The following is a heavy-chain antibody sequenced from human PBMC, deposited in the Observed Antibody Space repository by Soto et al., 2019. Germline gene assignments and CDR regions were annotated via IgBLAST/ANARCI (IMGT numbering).Heavy chain of an antibody. D-gene: IGHD3-3*01. V-gene: IGHV3-23*01. Sequence: GGSLRLSCAASGFTFSSYAMSWVRQAPGKGLEWVSAISGSGGSTYYADSVKGRFTISRDNSKNTLYLQMNSLRAEDTAVYYCAKETKNSQFYDFWSGYYFSERYYFDYWGQGTLVTVSS. CDR3: AKETKNSQFYDFWSGYYFSERYYFDY. CDR1: GFTFSSYA. CDR2: ISGSGGST. J-gene: IGHJ4*02.